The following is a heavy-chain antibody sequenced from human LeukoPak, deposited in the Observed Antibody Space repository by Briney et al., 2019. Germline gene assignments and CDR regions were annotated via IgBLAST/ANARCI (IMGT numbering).Heavy chain of an antibody. J-gene: IGHJ4*02. CDR2: IWSNGNNV. CDR3: AKDSYGSGTTADY. V-gene: IGHV3-33*06. Sequence: PGGSLRLSCAASGCTFSKYGMHWIRQAPGKGLEWVAVIWSNGNNVYYVESVKGRFTISRDNSKNTLYLQMNSLRADDTAVYYCAKDSYGSGTTADYWGQGTLVTVSS. D-gene: IGHD3-10*01. CDR1: GCTFSKYG.